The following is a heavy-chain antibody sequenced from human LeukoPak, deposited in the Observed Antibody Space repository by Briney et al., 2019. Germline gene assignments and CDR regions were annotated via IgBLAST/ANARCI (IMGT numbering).Heavy chain of an antibody. CDR1: GGSISNYY. CDR2: IYSSGTT. Sequence: SETLSLTCTVSGGSISNYYWSWIRQPAGKGLEWIGRIYSSGTTIYNPSLKSRVTMSVDTSKNQFSLNLSSVTAADTAVYHCARGSGIYGSGSYSADWGQGTLVTVSS. V-gene: IGHV4-4*07. CDR3: ARGSGIYGSGSYSAD. D-gene: IGHD3-10*01. J-gene: IGHJ4*02.